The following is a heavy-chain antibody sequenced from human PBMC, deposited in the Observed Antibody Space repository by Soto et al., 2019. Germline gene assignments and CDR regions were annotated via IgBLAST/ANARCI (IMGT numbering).Heavy chain of an antibody. D-gene: IGHD2-21*01. CDR1: GGSFSGYY. V-gene: IGHV4-34*01. CDR2: INHSGSI. Sequence: PSETLSLTCAVYGGSFSGYYWSWIRQPPGKGLEWIGEINHSGSINYNPSLKSRVTMSVDTSKNQFSLTLNSVTAADTATYYCARGGISHWAYFYYMDVWDRGTTVTVSS. CDR3: ARGGISHWAYFYYMDV. J-gene: IGHJ6*03.